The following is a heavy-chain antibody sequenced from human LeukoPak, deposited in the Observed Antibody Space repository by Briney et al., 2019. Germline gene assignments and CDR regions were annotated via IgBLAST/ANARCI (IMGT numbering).Heavy chain of an antibody. CDR2: IYYSGST. CDR1: GGSISSSSYY. CDR3: ARGSGWFGELYFPDAFDI. V-gene: IGHV4-39*07. J-gene: IGHJ3*02. Sequence: PSETLSLTCTVSGGSISSSSYYWGWIRQPPGKGLEWIGSIYYSGSTNYNPSLKSRVTISVDTSKNQFSLKLSSVTAADTAVYYCARGSGWFGELYFPDAFDIWGQGTMVTVS. D-gene: IGHD3-10*01.